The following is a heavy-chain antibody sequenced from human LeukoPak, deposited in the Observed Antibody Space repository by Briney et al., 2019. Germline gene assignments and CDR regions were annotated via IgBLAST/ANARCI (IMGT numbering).Heavy chain of an antibody. CDR3: ARRESRGYSVHAFDI. CDR1: GGSISSSSYY. CDR2: INHSGST. J-gene: IGHJ3*02. Sequence: SETLSLTCTVSGGSISSSSYYWGWIRQPPGKGLEWIGEINHSGSTNYNPSLKSRVTISVDTSKNQFSLKLSSVTAADTAVYYCARRESRGYSVHAFDIWGQGTMVTVSS. V-gene: IGHV4-39*07. D-gene: IGHD5-18*01.